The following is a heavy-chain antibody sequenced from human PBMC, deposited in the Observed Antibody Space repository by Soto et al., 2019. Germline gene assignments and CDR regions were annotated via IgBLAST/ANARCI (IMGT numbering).Heavy chain of an antibody. CDR2: NYWDNNK. CDR1: GFSLGTSGVG. CDR3: THRRVDYGMDV. Sequence: QITLKESGPTLVKPTQTLTLTCTFSGFSLGTSGVGVGWIRQTPGKALEWLAVNYWDNNKFYSPSLKSRLTXTXXTSKNQVVLIMTNMDPVDTATYYCTHRRVDYGMDVWGQGTTVTVSS. V-gene: IGHV2-5*02. J-gene: IGHJ6*02.